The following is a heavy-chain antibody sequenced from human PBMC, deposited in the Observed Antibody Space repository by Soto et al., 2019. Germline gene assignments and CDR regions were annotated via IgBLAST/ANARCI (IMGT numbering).Heavy chain of an antibody. Sequence: QVQLQESGPGLVKPSQTLSLTCTVSGGSISSGDYYWSWIRQPPGKGLEWIGYIYYSGSTYYNPSLKRRVTISVDTSKNQFSLKLSSVTAADTAVYYCARAGAARQYYYDSSGYYPKDWGQGTLVTVSS. CDR3: ARAGAARQYYYDSSGYYPKD. V-gene: IGHV4-30-4*01. D-gene: IGHD3-22*01. CDR1: GGSISSGDYY. J-gene: IGHJ4*02. CDR2: IYYSGST.